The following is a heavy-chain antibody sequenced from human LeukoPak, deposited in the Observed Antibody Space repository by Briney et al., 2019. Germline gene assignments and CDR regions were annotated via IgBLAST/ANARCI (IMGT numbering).Heavy chain of an antibody. CDR3: ATDAGIWFGESNPDY. CDR2: IKQDGSEK. J-gene: IGHJ4*02. CDR1: GFTFSSYS. Sequence: GGSLRLSCAASGFTFSSYSMNWVRQAPGKGLEWVANIKQDGSEKYYVDSVKGRFTISRDNAKNSLYLQMNSLRAEDTAVYYRATDAGIWFGESNPDYWGQGTLVTVSS. V-gene: IGHV3-7*01. D-gene: IGHD3-10*01.